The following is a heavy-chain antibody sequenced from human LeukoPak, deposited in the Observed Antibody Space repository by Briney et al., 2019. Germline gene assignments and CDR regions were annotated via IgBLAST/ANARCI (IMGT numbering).Heavy chain of an antibody. CDR1: GGSFSGYY. CDR3: ARVWAPLYCSGGSCQDH. J-gene: IGHJ4*02. D-gene: IGHD2-15*01. V-gene: IGHV4-34*01. CDR2: INHIGST. Sequence: SETLSLTCAVYGGSFSGYYWSWIRQPPGKGLEWVGEINHIGSTNYKPSLKSRVTISVDTSKPPSYPTLSSVTAADTAVYYCARVWAPLYCSGGSCQDHWGQGTLVTVSS.